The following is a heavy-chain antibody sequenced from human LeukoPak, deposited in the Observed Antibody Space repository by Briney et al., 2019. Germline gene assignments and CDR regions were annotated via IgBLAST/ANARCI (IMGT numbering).Heavy chain of an antibody. CDR3: ASTPYQIDY. CDR2: ISSSSSDI. J-gene: IGHJ4*02. CDR1: GFTFSSYS. V-gene: IGHV3-21*01. Sequence: GGSLRLSCAASGFTFSSYSMNWVRQAPGKGLEWVSSISSSSSDIYYADSVKGRFTISRDNAKNSLYLQMNSLRAEDTAMYYCASTPYQIDYWGQGTLVTVSS. D-gene: IGHD2-2*01.